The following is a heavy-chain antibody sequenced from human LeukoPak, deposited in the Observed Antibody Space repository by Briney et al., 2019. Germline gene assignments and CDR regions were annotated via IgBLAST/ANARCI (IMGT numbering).Heavy chain of an antibody. CDR1: GFTFRSYS. CDR2: ISSSSSYI. V-gene: IGHV3-21*01. Sequence: GGSLRLSCAASGFTFRSYSMNWVRQAPGKGLEWVSSISSSSSYIYYADSVKGRFTISRANAKNSLYLQMNSLRAEAMAVYYCARDCRWWGAANHFGGQGTLVTVSS. J-gene: IGHJ4*02. D-gene: IGHD6-13*01. CDR3: ARDCRWWGAANHF.